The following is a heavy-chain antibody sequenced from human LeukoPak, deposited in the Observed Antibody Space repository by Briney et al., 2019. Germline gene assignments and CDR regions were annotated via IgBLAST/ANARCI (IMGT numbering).Heavy chain of an antibody. J-gene: IGHJ1*01. CDR2: IIPIFGTA. Sequence: SVKPSCNASGGTFSSYAISWVPQAPGHRLGWMGGIIPIFGTANYAQKFQGRVTVTTAESTITAYIGLSNLTSEDTAAYYCATDPVVVVTAITPVDAEYFQHWGQGTLVTVFS. CDR1: GGTFSSYA. CDR3: ATDPVVVVTAITPVDAEYFQH. D-gene: IGHD2-21*02. V-gene: IGHV1-69*05.